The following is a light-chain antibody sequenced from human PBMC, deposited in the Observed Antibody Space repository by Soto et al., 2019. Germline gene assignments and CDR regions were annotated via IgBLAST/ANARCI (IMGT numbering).Light chain of an antibody. CDR3: QQYNEWPPVT. Sequence: IRMTQSPSSFSASTGDRVTITCRASQGISSYLAWYQQKPGKAPKLLIYAASTLQSGVPSRFSGSGSGKDFTLTISCLQSEDFAVYYCQQYNEWPPVTFGGGTKVDIK. V-gene: IGKV1-8*01. J-gene: IGKJ4*01. CDR2: AAS. CDR1: QGISSY.